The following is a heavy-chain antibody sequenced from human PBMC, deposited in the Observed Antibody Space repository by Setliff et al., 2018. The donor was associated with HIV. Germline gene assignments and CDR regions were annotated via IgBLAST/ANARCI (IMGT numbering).Heavy chain of an antibody. J-gene: IGHJ3*02. D-gene: IGHD3-10*01. CDR1: GYTFTGYY. V-gene: IGHV1-2*02. Sequence: ASVKVSCKASGYTFTGYYVHWVRQAPGQGLEWMGWINPNNGGTNYAQKFQGRVTMTRDTSISTAYMELNRLRSDDTAVYYCARAGYGSGDAFDIWGQGTMVTVSS. CDR3: ARAGYGSGDAFDI. CDR2: INPNNGGT.